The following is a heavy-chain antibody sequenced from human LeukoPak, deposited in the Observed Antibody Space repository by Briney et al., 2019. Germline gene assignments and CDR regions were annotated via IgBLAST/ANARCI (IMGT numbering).Heavy chain of an antibody. CDR3: ARAPYCSGGSCYLLSADY. CDR2: ISAYNGNT. Sequence: ASVKVSCKASGYTFTSYGISWVRQAPGRGLEWMGWISAYNGNTNYAQKLQGRVTMTTDTSTSTAYMELRSLRSDDTAVYYCARAPYCSGGSCYLLSADYWGQGTLVTVSS. J-gene: IGHJ4*02. D-gene: IGHD2-15*01. V-gene: IGHV1-18*01. CDR1: GYTFTSYG.